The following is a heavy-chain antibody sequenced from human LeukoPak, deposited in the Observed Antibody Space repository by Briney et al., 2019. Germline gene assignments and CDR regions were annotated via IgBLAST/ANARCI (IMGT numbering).Heavy chain of an antibody. CDR1: GFTFSSYV. D-gene: IGHD3-22*01. J-gene: IGHJ4*02. Sequence: GGSLRLSCAASGFTFSSYVMHWVRQAPGKGLEGVAFIRYDGSNKYYADSVKGRFTISRDNSKNTLYLQMNSLRAEDTAVYYCAKDKPGGYYYDSSGYYFPDYWGQGTLVTVSS. V-gene: IGHV3-30*02. CDR3: AKDKPGGYYYDSSGYYFPDY. CDR2: IRYDGSNK.